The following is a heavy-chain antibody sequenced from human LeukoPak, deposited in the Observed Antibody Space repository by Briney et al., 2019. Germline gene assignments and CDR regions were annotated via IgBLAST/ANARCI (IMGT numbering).Heavy chain of an antibody. J-gene: IGHJ4*02. D-gene: IGHD6-6*01. CDR3: ARGGSQGSSSSSFDY. V-gene: IGHV4-38-2*02. CDR1: GYSISSGYY. Sequence: SETLSLTCTVSGYSISSGYYWGWIRQPPGKGLEWIGSIYHSGSTYYNPSLKSRVTISVDTSKNQFSLKLSSVTAADTAVYYCARGGSQGSSSSSFDYWGQGTLVTVSS. CDR2: IYHSGST.